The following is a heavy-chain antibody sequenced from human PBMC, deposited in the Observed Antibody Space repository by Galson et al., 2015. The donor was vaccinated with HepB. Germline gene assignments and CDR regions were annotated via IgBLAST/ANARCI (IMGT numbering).Heavy chain of an antibody. D-gene: IGHD4-17*01. CDR3: ARGDGGDDYGDYSSGYYYYMDV. Sequence: SVKVSCKASGYTFTSYAMHWVRQAPGQRLEWMGWINAGNGNTKYSQKFQGRVTITRDTSASTAYIELSSLRSEDTAVYYCARGDGGDDYGDYSSGYYYYMDVWGKGTTVTVSS. J-gene: IGHJ6*03. V-gene: IGHV1-3*01. CDR1: GYTFTSYA. CDR2: INAGNGNT.